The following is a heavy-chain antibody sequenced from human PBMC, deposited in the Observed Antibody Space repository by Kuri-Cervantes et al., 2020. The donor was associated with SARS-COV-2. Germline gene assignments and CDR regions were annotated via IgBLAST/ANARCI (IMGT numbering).Heavy chain of an antibody. CDR3: AKGLYYDFWSGYLSYYGMDV. CDR2: ISYDGSNK. Sequence: GESLKISCAASGFTFSSYGMHWVRQATGKGLEWVAVISYDGSNKYYADSVKGRFTISRDNSKNTLYLQMNSLRAEDTAVYYCAKGLYYDFWSGYLSYYGMDVWGQGTTVTVSS. D-gene: IGHD3-3*01. V-gene: IGHV3-30*18. J-gene: IGHJ6*02. CDR1: GFTFSSYG.